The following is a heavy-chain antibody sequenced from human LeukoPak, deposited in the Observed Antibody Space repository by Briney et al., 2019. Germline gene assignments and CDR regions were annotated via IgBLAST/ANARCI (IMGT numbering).Heavy chain of an antibody. Sequence: SSETLSLTCTVSGGSIGSGGYYWSWIRQHLGKGLEWIGYIYYSGSTYYNPSLKSRVTISVDTSKNQFSLKLSSVTAADTAVYYCARGGSSVTTSYFDYWGQGTLVTVSS. J-gene: IGHJ4*02. CDR1: GGSIGSGGYY. CDR2: IYYSGST. D-gene: IGHD4-4*01. V-gene: IGHV4-31*03. CDR3: ARGGSSVTTSYFDY.